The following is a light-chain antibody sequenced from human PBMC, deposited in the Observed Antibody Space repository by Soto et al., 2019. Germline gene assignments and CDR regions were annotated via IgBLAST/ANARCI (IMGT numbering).Light chain of an antibody. J-gene: IGKJ1*01. CDR1: QTISNW. CDR3: QQYNTYSQT. V-gene: IGKV1-5*03. CDR2: KAS. Sequence: IQMTQSPSALSASVGDRVTITCRASQTISNWLAWYQQKPGKAPKLLIYKASTLESGVPSRFSGSGSGTEFTLTIGGLQPEDFATYFCQQYNTYSQTFGQGTKVDIK.